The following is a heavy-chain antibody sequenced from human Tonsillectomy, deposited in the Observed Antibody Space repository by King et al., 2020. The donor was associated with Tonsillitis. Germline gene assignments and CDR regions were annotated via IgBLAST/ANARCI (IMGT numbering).Heavy chain of an antibody. V-gene: IGHV1-18*01. D-gene: IGHD3-9*01. Sequence: QLVQSGGEVKKPGASVKVSCKASGYSFTSYGISWVRQAPGQGLEWMGWISPYNGNTKYAQKFQGRVTMTTDTSTTTAYMELRSLRSDDTAVYYCARDLNYDNVTSIYMGIDYWGQGTLVTVSS. CDR1: GYSFTSYG. CDR3: ARDLNYDNVTSIYMGIDY. J-gene: IGHJ4*02. CDR2: ISPYNGNT.